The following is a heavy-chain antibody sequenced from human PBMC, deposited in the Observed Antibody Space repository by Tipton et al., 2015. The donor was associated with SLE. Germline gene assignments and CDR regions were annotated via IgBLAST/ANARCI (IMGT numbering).Heavy chain of an antibody. J-gene: IGHJ4*02. D-gene: IGHD5-24*01. V-gene: IGHV3-72*01. Sequence: SLRLSCAASGFTFSDHYMDWVRQAPGKGLEWVGRTRNKANSYTTEYAASVKGRFTISRDDSKNSLYLQMNSPKTEDTAVYYCAKGGMATPFDYWGQGTLVTVSS. CDR2: TRNKANSYTT. CDR1: GFTFSDHY. CDR3: AKGGMATPFDY.